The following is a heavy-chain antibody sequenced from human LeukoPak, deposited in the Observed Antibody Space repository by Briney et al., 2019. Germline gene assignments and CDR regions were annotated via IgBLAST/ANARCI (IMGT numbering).Heavy chain of an antibody. CDR2: INPNSGGT. J-gene: IGHJ5*02. CDR1: EYTFTGYY. D-gene: IGHD3-10*01. V-gene: IGHV1-2*06. Sequence: GASVKVSCKASEYTFTGYYMHWVRQAPGQGLEWMGRINPNSGGTNYAQKFQGRVTMTRDTSISTAYMELSRLRSDDTAVYYCARGELWFGELLSCFWFDPWGQGTLVTVSS. CDR3: ARGELWFGELLSCFWFDP.